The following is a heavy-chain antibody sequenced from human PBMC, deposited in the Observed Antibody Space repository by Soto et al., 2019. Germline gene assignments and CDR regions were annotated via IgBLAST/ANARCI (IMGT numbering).Heavy chain of an antibody. Sequence: QVQLVQSGAEVKKPGSSVKVSCKASGGTFSSYTISWVRQAPGQGLEWMGRIIPILGIANHAQKFQGRVTITADKSTSTAYMELSSLRSEDTAVYYCASDPSTVTTFDYWGQGTLVTVSS. V-gene: IGHV1-69*02. CDR3: ASDPSTVTTFDY. CDR2: IIPILGIA. D-gene: IGHD4-4*01. CDR1: GGTFSSYT. J-gene: IGHJ4*02.